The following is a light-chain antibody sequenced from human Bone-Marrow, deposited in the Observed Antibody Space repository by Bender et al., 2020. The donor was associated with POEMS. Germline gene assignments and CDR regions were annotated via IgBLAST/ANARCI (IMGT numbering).Light chain of an antibody. J-gene: IGLJ3*02. CDR2: ADV. V-gene: IGLV1-44*01. CDR3: STWDDRLNAWL. Sequence: PPSPSGPPGRGFPIPSSEAGFARIPINCTHRLPEPAPRLVFYADVRRPSGVPNRFSASKSGSAASLAISGLQSEDAADYYCSTWDDRLNAWLFGGGTKLTVL. CDR1: GFARIP.